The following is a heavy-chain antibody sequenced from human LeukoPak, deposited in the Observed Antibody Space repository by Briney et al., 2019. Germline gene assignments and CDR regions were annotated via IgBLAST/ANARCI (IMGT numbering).Heavy chain of an antibody. Sequence: GGSLRLSCAASGFTFSDYSMNWVRQAPGEGLEWVSSLSSISTYIIYADSVKGRFTVSRDNAKNSLLLQMHSLRADDTAVYYCARFETGPHATIDYWGQGTLVTVSS. CDR3: ARFETGPHATIDY. V-gene: IGHV3-21*06. CDR1: GFTFSDYS. J-gene: IGHJ4*02. D-gene: IGHD7-27*01. CDR2: LSSISTYI.